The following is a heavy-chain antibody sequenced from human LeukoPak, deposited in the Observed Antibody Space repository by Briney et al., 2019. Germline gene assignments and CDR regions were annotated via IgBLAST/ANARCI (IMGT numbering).Heavy chain of an antibody. Sequence: PSETLSLTCAVYGGSFSGCYWSWIRQPPGKGLEWIGEINHSGSTNYNPSLKSRVTISVDTSKNQFSLKLSSVTAADTAVYYCARSSSGWYAWFDPWGQGTLVTVSS. D-gene: IGHD6-19*01. CDR1: GGSFSGCY. V-gene: IGHV4-34*01. CDR2: INHSGST. CDR3: ARSSSGWYAWFDP. J-gene: IGHJ5*02.